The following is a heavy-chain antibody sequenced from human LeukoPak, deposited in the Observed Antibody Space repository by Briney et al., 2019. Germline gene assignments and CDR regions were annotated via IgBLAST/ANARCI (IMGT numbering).Heavy chain of an antibody. D-gene: IGHD5-12*01. J-gene: IGHJ4*02. V-gene: IGHV4-59*01. CDR3: ARATIASSDY. Sequence: KSSETLSLTCTVSGGSISSYYWSWIRQPSGKGLKWIGYIYYSGSTNYNPSLKSRVTISVDTSKNQFSLKLSSVTAADTAVYYCARATIASSDYWGQGTLVTVSS. CDR2: IYYSGST. CDR1: GGSISSYY.